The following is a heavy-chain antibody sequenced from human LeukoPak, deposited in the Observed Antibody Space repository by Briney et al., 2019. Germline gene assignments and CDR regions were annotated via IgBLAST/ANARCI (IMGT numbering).Heavy chain of an antibody. J-gene: IGHJ4*02. CDR1: GYTFTTYP. Sequence: ASVKVSCKASGYTFTTYPINWVRQAPGQRLEYMGWINTNTGNPTYAQGFTGRFVFSPDTSVSTAYLQISNLKTEDTAVYYCARGYDTTGYFSYWGQGTLVTVSS. D-gene: IGHD3-22*01. CDR3: ARGYDTTGYFSY. CDR2: INTNTGNP. V-gene: IGHV7-4-1*02.